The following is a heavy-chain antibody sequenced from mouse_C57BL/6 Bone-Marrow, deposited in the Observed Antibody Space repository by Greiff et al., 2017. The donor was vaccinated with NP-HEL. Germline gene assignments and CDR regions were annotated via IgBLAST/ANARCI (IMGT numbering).Heavy chain of an antibody. CDR2: IRPNSGST. J-gene: IGHJ3*01. Sequence: VQLQQPGAELVKPGASVKLSCKASGYTFTSYWMPWVKQRPGQGLEWIGMIRPNSGSTNYNEKFKSKATLTVDTSSSTAYMQLSSLTSEDSAVYYCARGRGWLLSAWFAYWGQGTPVTVAA. D-gene: IGHD2-3*01. CDR1: GYTFTSYW. V-gene: IGHV1-64*01. CDR3: ARGRGWLLSAWFAY.